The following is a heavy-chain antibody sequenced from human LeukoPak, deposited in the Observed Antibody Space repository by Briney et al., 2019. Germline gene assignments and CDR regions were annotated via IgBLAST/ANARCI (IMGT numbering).Heavy chain of an antibody. D-gene: IGHD2-21*01. V-gene: IGHV3-7*01. CDR1: GFTFSWYW. Sequence: SGGSLRLSCAASGFTFSWYWMSWVRQAPGKGLEWVANIKQDGSEKYYVDSVKGRFTISRDNPKNSLYLQMNSLRAEDTAVYYCASSRLAYGVDVWGQGTTVTVSS. CDR3: ASSRLAYGVDV. CDR2: IKQDGSEK. J-gene: IGHJ6*02.